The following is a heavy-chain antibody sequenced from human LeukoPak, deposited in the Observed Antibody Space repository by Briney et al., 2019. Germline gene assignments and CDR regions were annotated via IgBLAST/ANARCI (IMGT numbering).Heavy chain of an antibody. D-gene: IGHD4-17*01. CDR1: GFTFSSYA. Sequence: PGGSLRLSCAASGFTFSSYAMHWVRQAPGKGLEWVAVISYDGSNKYYADSVKGRFTISRDNSKNSLYLQMNSLRAEDTAVYYCARAVPPPAVAFDIWGQGTMVTVSS. CDR3: ARAVPPPAVAFDI. J-gene: IGHJ3*02. CDR2: ISYDGSNK. V-gene: IGHV3-30-3*01.